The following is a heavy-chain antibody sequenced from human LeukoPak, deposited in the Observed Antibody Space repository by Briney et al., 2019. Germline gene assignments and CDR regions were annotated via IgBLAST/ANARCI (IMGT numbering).Heavy chain of an antibody. CDR2: INPSGGST. J-gene: IGHJ4*02. CDR1: GYTFTSYY. CDR3: AILTYYYDSSGYFTTFDY. V-gene: IGHV1-46*01. D-gene: IGHD3-22*01. Sequence: ASVKVSCKASGYTFTSYYMHWVRQAPGQGLEWMGIINPSGGSTSYAQKSQGRVTMTRDTSTSTVYMELSRLRSDDTAVYYCAILTYYYDSSGYFTTFDYWGQGTLVTVSS.